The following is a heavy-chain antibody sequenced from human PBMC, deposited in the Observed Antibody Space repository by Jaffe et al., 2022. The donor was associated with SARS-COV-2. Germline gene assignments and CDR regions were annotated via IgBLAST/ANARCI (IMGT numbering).Heavy chain of an antibody. CDR2: ISYDGNYK. J-gene: IGHJ4*02. CDR3: AKAYSGIDTGASVGSLVDY. CDR1: GFTFSNYA. Sequence: QVQLVQSGGGVVQPGRSLRLSCAASGFTFSNYAMHWVRQAPGKGLEWVALISYDGNYKDYADSVKGRFTISRDNSKNTLYVQMNSLRAEDTAVYYCAKAYSGIDTGASVGSLVDYWGQGSLVTVSS. V-gene: IGHV3-30*18. D-gene: IGHD1-26*01.